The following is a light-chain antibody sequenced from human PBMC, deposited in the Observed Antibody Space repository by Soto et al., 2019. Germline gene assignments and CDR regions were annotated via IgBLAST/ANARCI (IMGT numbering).Light chain of an antibody. J-gene: IGKJ4*01. V-gene: IGKV2-40*01. Sequence: DIVMTQTPLSLPVTPGEPASISCRSSQSLLDSDDGNTYLDWYLQKPGQSPQLLIYTVSYRASGVPDRFSGSGSGTDFTLKISRVEAEDVGVYYCMQRIEFPLTVGGGTKVDSK. CDR1: QSLLDSDDGNTY. CDR3: MQRIEFPLT. CDR2: TVS.